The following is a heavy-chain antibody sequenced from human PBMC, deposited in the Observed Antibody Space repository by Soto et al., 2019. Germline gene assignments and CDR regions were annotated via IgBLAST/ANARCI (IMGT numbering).Heavy chain of an antibody. J-gene: IGHJ6*02. D-gene: IGHD1-7*01. CDR2: IIPIFGTA. CDR1: GGTFSSYA. Sequence: GASVKVSCKASGGTFSSYAISWVRQAPGQGLEWMGGIIPIFGTANYAQKFQGRVTITADESTSTAYMELSSLRSEDTAVYYCAGLPYNWNYGYYYYGMDVWGQGTTVTVSS. V-gene: IGHV1-69*13. CDR3: AGLPYNWNYGYYYYGMDV.